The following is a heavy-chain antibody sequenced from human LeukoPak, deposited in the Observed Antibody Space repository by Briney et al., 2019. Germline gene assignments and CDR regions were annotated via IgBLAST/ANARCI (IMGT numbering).Heavy chain of an antibody. V-gene: IGHV4-59*01. D-gene: IGHD6-6*01. J-gene: IGHJ4*02. CDR1: GGSISSYY. CDR2: IYYSGST. Sequence: SETLSLTCTVSGGSISSYYWSWLRQPPGKGLEWIGYIYYSGSTNYNPSLKSRVTISVDTSKNQFSLKLSSVTAADTAVYYCARADSSSAIKIDYWGQGTLVTVSS. CDR3: ARADSSSAIKIDY.